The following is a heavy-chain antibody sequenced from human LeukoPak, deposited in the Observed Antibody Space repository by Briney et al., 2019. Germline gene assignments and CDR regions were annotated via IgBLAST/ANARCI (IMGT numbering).Heavy chain of an antibody. CDR3: ARYTTTSGPNWFDP. D-gene: IGHD2/OR15-2a*01. CDR2: IYYTGST. Sequence: SETLSLTCTVSGGSISGYFWSWIRQPPGKGLEWIGYIYYTGSTSYNPSLKSRVTISVDTSKNQFSLRLSSVTAADTAVYYCARYTTTSGPNWFDPWGQGTLVTVSS. J-gene: IGHJ5*02. V-gene: IGHV4-59*08. CDR1: GGSISGYF.